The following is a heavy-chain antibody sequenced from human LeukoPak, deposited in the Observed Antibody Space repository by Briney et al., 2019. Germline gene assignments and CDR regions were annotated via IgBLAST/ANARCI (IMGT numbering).Heavy chain of an antibody. CDR2: ISAYNGNT. D-gene: IGHD5-18*01. J-gene: IGHJ4*02. CDR1: GYTFTSYG. Sequence: ASVKVSCKASGYTFTSYGISRVRQAPGQGLEWMGWISAYNGNTNYAQKLQGRVTMTTDTSTSTAYMELRSLRSDDTAVYYCARGASDTAMVPYYFDYWGQGTLVTVSS. V-gene: IGHV1-18*01. CDR3: ARGASDTAMVPYYFDY.